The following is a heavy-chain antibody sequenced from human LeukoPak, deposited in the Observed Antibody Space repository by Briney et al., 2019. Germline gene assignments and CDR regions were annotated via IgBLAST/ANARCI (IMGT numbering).Heavy chain of an antibody. CDR3: ARAMTASFNWFDP. CDR2: INPNSGGT. Sequence: ASVKVSCKASGYTFTGYYMHWVRQAPGQGLEWMGWINPNSGGTNYAQKFQGRVTMTRDTSISTAYMELSRLRSDDTAVYYCARAMTASFNWFDPWGQGTLVTVSS. J-gene: IGHJ5*02. V-gene: IGHV1-2*02. D-gene: IGHD6-25*01. CDR1: GYTFTGYY.